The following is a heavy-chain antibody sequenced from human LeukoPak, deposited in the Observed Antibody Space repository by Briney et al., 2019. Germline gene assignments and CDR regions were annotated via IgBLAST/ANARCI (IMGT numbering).Heavy chain of an antibody. CDR3: TTASYYYGSGPIDY. D-gene: IGHD3-10*01. J-gene: IGHJ4*02. Sequence: PGGSLRLSCAASGFTFSNAWMSWVRQAPGVGLEWVGRIKSKTDGGTTDYAAPVKGRFTISRDDSKNTLYLQMNSLKTEDTAVYYCTTASYYYGSGPIDYWGQGTLVTVSS. CDR2: IKSKTDGGTT. CDR1: GFTFSNAW. V-gene: IGHV3-15*01.